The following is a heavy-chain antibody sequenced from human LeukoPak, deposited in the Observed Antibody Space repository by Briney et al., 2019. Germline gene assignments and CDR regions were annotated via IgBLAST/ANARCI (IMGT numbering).Heavy chain of an antibody. J-gene: IGHJ4*02. CDR2: INPTGGST. CDR3: ARDRLVYDFWNDYYSY. Sequence: ASVKVSCKASGYTFPSYFMHWVRQAPGQGLEWMGIINPTGGSTTYAQKFQARVTMTRDTSTNTVYMELSSLRSEDTAVYYCARDRLVYDFWNDYYSYWGQGTLVTVSS. D-gene: IGHD3-3*01. CDR1: GYTFPSYF. V-gene: IGHV1-46*01.